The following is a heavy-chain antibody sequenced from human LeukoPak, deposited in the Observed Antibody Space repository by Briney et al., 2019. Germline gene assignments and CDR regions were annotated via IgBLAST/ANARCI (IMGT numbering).Heavy chain of an antibody. V-gene: IGHV3-9*01. Sequence: GGSLRLSCAASGFTFDDYAMHWVRQAPGKGLEWVSGISWNSGSIGYADSVKGRFTISRDNAKNSLYLQMNSLRAEDTALYYCAEGNYGSGSYYVGSFDYWGQGTLVTVSS. D-gene: IGHD3-10*01. CDR3: AEGNYGSGSYYVGSFDY. CDR2: ISWNSGSI. CDR1: GFTFDDYA. J-gene: IGHJ4*02.